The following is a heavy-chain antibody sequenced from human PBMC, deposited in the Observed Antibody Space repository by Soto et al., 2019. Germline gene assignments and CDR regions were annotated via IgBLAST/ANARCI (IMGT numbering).Heavy chain of an antibody. V-gene: IGHV1-3*01. CDR2: INAGNGNT. J-gene: IGHJ4*02. CDR3: ARDLGGWPDY. CDR1: GYTFTSYA. D-gene: IGHD2-15*01. Sequence: QVQLVQSGAEVKKPGASVKVSCKASGYTFTSYAMHWVRQAPGQRLEGMGWINAGNGNTKYSQKLQGRDTITRDTSASTAYMELSSLRSEDTAVYCCARDLGGWPDYWGQGTLVTVSS.